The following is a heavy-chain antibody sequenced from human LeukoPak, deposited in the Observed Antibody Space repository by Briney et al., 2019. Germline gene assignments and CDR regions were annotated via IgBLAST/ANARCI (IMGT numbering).Heavy chain of an antibody. Sequence: SETLSLTCTVSGGSISSGDYYWSWIRQPPGKGLEWIGYIYYSGSTYYNPSLKSRVTMSVDTSKDRFSLKLSSVTAADTAVYYCATHSSGYDSGNDAFDIWGQGTTVTVSS. CDR3: ATHSSGYDSGNDAFDI. J-gene: IGHJ3*02. CDR2: IYYSGST. D-gene: IGHD3-22*01. V-gene: IGHV4-30-4*08. CDR1: GGSISSGDYY.